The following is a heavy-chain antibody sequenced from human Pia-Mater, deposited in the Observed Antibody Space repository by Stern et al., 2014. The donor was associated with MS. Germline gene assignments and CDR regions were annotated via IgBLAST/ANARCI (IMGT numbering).Heavy chain of an antibody. J-gene: IGHJ4*02. CDR3: ARAGGSKDDF. D-gene: IGHD3-10*01. V-gene: IGHV3-11*01. Sequence: MQLVESGGGLVKPGGSLRLSCAASGFTFSDYYMNWIRQAPGKGLEWVSYISGRDGTIFDADSVKGRFAISRDNAKKSLYLQMNSLRAEDTAVYYCARAGGSKDDFWGQGTLVTVSS. CDR1: GFTFSDYY. CDR2: ISGRDGTI.